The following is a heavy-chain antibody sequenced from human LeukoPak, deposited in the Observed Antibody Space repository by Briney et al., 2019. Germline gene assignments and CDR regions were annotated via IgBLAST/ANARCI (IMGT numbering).Heavy chain of an antibody. J-gene: IGHJ6*02. V-gene: IGHV3-21*01. CDR3: ARILQWLVPPYYYYGMDV. Sequence: GGSLRLSCAASGFTFSSYSMNWVRQAPGKGLEWVSSISSSSSYIYYADSVKGRFTISRDNAKNSLYLRMNSLRAEDTAVYYCARILQWLVPPYYYYGMDVWGQGTTVTVSS. D-gene: IGHD6-19*01. CDR1: GFTFSSYS. CDR2: ISSSSSYI.